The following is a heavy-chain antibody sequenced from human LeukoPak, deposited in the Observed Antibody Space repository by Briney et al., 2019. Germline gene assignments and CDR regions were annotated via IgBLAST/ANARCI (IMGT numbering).Heavy chain of an antibody. J-gene: IGHJ4*02. CDR2: FSGSGGST. CDR1: GFTFSSYA. CDR3: AKKRGGTYPD. V-gene: IGHV3-23*01. Sequence: GGSLRLSCAASGFTFSSYAMTWVRQAPGMGLEWVSFFSGSGGSTTYADSVKGRFTISRDNSKNTLYLQMNSLKAEDTAVYYCAKKRGGTYPDWGQGTLVIVSS. D-gene: IGHD1-26*01.